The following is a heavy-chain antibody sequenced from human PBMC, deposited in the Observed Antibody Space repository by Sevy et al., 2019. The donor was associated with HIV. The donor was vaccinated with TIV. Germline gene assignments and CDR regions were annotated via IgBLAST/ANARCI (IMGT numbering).Heavy chain of an antibody. CDR1: GYTFNNAW. V-gene: IGHV3-15*01. CDR3: SGATVFRATWFDP. CDR2: IKSKTDGGSA. Sequence: GGSLRLSCAASGYTFNNAWMSWVRQAPGKGLEWLGRIKSKTDGGSAEYASPVKGRFTISRDDSKSTLYLQMNRLRTEDTGVYYCSGATVFRATWFDPWGQGALVTVSS. D-gene: IGHD3-3*01. J-gene: IGHJ5*02.